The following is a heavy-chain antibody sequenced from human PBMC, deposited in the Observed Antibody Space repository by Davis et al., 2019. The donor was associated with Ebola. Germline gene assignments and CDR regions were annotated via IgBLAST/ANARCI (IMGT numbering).Heavy chain of an antibody. V-gene: IGHV2-70*01. J-gene: IGHJ4*02. Sequence: SGPTLVKPTQTLTLTCTFSGFSLSTSGMCVSWIRQPPGKALEWLALIDWDDDKYYSTSLKTRLTISKDTSKNQVVLTMTNMDPVDTATYYCARIRRGYSYGRGYFDYWGQGTLVTVSS. D-gene: IGHD5-18*01. CDR2: IDWDDDK. CDR3: ARIRRGYSYGRGYFDY. CDR1: GFSLSTSGMC.